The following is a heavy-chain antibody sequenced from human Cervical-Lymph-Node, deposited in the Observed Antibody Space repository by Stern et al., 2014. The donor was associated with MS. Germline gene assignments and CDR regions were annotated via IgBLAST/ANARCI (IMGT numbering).Heavy chain of an antibody. Sequence: QVQLVQSGSELKKPGASVKVSCTGHGYRFTSYGMNWVRPAPGQGRECIGRINTNTGNPTYAQDFTGLFVFSLYTSVSTAYLEITSLKAEDTAVYYCLSDYNWGQGTLVTVSS. V-gene: IGHV7-4-1*02. CDR2: INTNTGNP. CDR3: LSDYN. CDR1: GYRFTSYG. D-gene: IGHD5-24*01. J-gene: IGHJ4*02.